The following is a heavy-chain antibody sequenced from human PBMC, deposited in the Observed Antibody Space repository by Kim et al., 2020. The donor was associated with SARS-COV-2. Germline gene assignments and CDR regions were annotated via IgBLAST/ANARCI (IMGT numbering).Heavy chain of an antibody. CDR3: ARERGGSSWYVGLGNFDY. CDR1: GFTFSSYW. D-gene: IGHD6-13*01. Sequence: GGSLRLSCAASGFTFSSYWMSWVRQAPGKGLEWVANIKQDGSEKYYVDSVKGRFTISRDNAKNSLYLQMNSLRAEDTAVYYCARERGGSSWYVGLGNFDYWGQGTLVTVSS. CDR2: IKQDGSEK. J-gene: IGHJ4*02. V-gene: IGHV3-7*01.